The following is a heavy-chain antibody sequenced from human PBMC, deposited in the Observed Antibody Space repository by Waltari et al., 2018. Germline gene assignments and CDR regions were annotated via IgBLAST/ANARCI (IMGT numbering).Heavy chain of an antibody. CDR3: AKEADYSFPHFDR. CDR2: INRHGPT. V-gene: IGHV3-43*01. CDR1: GFTFGRFT. J-gene: IGHJ4*02. Sequence: EVQLVQSGEVAAQPGGSLRLSCAASGFTFGRFTMHWVRQFPGQSLQWVSFINRHGPTNYAESLKGRFTISRDNSRNSVYLDIYDARFEDAALYFCAKEADYSFPHFDRWGQGALVTVSS. D-gene: IGHD2-15*01.